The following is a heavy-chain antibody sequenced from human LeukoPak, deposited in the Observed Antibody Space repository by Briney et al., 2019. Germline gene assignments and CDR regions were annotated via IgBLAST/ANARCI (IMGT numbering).Heavy chain of an antibody. V-gene: IGHV3-21*01. J-gene: IGHJ4*02. Sequence: GGSLRLSCAASGFTFSSYSMNWVRQAPGKGLEWVSSISSSSSYIYYADSVKGRFTISRDNAKSPLYLQMNSLRAEDTAVYYCARVYSGYDPFDYWGQGTLVTVSS. D-gene: IGHD5-12*01. CDR2: ISSSSSYI. CDR1: GFTFSSYS. CDR3: ARVYSGYDPFDY.